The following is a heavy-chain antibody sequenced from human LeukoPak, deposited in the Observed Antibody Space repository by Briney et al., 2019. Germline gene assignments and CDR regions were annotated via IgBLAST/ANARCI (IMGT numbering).Heavy chain of an antibody. CDR2: IKQDGSAK. J-gene: IGHJ3*02. CDR3: ARDRGAFDI. CDR1: GFTFSSYW. V-gene: IGHV3-7*01. Sequence: GGSLRLSCAASGFTFSSYWMSWVRQAPGKGLEWVANIKQDGSAKYYVDSVKGRFTISRDNAKNSLYLQMNSLRAEDTAVFHCARDRGAFDIWGQGTMVTVSS.